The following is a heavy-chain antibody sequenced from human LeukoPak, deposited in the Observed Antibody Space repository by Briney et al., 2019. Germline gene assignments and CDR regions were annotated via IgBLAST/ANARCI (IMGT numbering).Heavy chain of an antibody. Sequence: SETLSLTCTVSGYSISSGYYWGWIRQPPGKGLEWIGSIYHSGRTFYNPSLKSRVTISVDTSKNQFSLKLTSVTAADTAVYYCARVGDDSSGSGAIDYWGQGTLVTVSS. CDR3: ARVGDDSSGSGAIDY. V-gene: IGHV4-38-2*02. J-gene: IGHJ4*02. CDR1: GYSISSGYY. D-gene: IGHD3-22*01. CDR2: IYHSGRT.